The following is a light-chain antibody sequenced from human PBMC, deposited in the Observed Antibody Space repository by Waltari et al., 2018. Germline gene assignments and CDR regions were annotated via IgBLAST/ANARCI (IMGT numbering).Light chain of an antibody. CDR2: WAS. CDR1: QSVLYSSNNKNY. Sequence: LAVSLGERATINCKSSQSVLYSSNNKNYLAWYQQKPGQPPKLLIYWASTRESGVPDRFSGSGSGTDFTLTISSLQAEDVAVYYCQQYYSTLYTFGQGTKLEIK. J-gene: IGKJ2*01. V-gene: IGKV4-1*01. CDR3: QQYYSTLYT.